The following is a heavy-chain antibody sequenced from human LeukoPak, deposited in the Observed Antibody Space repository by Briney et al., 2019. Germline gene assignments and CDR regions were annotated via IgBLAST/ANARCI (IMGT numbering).Heavy chain of an antibody. CDR2: INHSGST. V-gene: IGHV4-34*01. CDR1: GGSFSGYY. Sequence: SETLSLTCAVYGGSFSGYYWSWIRQPPEKGLEWIGEINHSGSTNYNPSLKSRVTISVDKSKNQFSLKLSSVTAADTAVYYCARVGAVAGTTAHAFDIWGQGTMVTVSS. CDR3: ARVGAVAGTTAHAFDI. D-gene: IGHD6-19*01. J-gene: IGHJ3*02.